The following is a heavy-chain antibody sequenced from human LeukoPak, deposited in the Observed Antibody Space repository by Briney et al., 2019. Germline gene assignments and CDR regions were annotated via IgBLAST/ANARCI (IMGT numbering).Heavy chain of an antibody. CDR1: GGSISSSTYH. D-gene: IGHD2-21*02. J-gene: IGHJ6*03. Sequence: PPETLSLTCTVSGGSISSSTYHWGWIRQPPGKGLEWSGYIYYSGSTNYNPSLKSRVTITVDTSKHHFSLKLSSVTAADTAVYYCARTPYCGGDCYAGGYYYYYMDVWGKGTTGTVS. V-gene: IGHV4-61*03. CDR3: ARTPYCGGDCYAGGYYYYYMDV. CDR2: IYYSGST.